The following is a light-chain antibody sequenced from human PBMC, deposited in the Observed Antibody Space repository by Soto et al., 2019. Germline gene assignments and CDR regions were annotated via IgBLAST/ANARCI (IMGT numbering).Light chain of an antibody. CDR2: GAS. J-gene: IGKJ1*01. CDR3: QQYGSSPPRT. Sequence: ILLTQSPCILSLSPGERATLSCRAIQSVSNDFLAWYQQKPGQAPRLLIYGASTRSTDVPDRFSGSGSGADFTLSISILEPEDFAVYYCQQYGSSPPRTFGQGTKVDIK. CDR1: QSVSNDF. V-gene: IGKV3-20*01.